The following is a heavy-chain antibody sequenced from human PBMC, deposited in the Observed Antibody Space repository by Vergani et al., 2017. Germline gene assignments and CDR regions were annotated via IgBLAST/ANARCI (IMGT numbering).Heavy chain of an antibody. CDR3: ARVGTSSNRDYFDY. J-gene: IGHJ4*02. CDR1: GYTFTDYF. V-gene: IGHV1-2*02. D-gene: IGHD2-2*01. CDR2: INPTSGGT. Sequence: QVQLVQSGAEVKKPGASVKVSCKASGYTFTDYFMHWVRQAPGQGLEWMGWINPTSGGTNYAQKFQGRVTMTRDTSISTAYMERSNLRSDDTAVYYCARVGTSSNRDYFDYWGQGTLVTVSS.